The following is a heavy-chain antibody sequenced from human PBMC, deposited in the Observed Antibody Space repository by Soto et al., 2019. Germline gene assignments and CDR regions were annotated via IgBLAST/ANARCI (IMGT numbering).Heavy chain of an antibody. Sequence: EVQVSESGGGLVQPGGSLRLSCAASGFTFSLYAMSWVRQAPGKGLEWVSSISASGGSTYYADSVKGRFTISRDNSKNTVFLQMDSLRAEDTALYYCAKDLFDYGNYDYFDYWGQGTLVTVSS. J-gene: IGHJ4*02. V-gene: IGHV3-23*01. CDR3: AKDLFDYGNYDYFDY. CDR1: GFTFSLYA. D-gene: IGHD4-17*01. CDR2: ISASGGST.